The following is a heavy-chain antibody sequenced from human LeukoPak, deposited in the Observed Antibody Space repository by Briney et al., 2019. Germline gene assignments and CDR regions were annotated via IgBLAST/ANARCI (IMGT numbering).Heavy chain of an antibody. CDR1: GYTFTSYG. Sequence: ASVKVSCKASGYTFTSYGISWVRQAPGQGLEWMGWISAYTGNTNYAQKLQGRVTMTTDTSTSTAYMELRSLRSDDTAVYYCARDSGAYCSSTSCLEYFQHWGQGTLVTVSS. CDR3: ARDSGAYCSSTSCLEYFQH. V-gene: IGHV1-18*01. J-gene: IGHJ1*01. CDR2: ISAYTGNT. D-gene: IGHD2-2*01.